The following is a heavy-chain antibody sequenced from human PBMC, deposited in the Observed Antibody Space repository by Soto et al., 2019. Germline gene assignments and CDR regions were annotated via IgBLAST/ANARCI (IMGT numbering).Heavy chain of an antibody. CDR1: VYTFTTYA. CDR3: ARAPDSSSSGGIDS. CDR2: INAGGGDT. J-gene: IGHJ4*02. D-gene: IGHD6-6*01. Sequence: XSVKVSCKTSVYTFTTYAMHWVRQAPGQRLEWMGWINAGGGDTKYSQRFQGRVTISRDTSASTVYMELSSLTPEDTAVYYCARAPDSSSSGGIDSWGQGPLVTVSS. V-gene: IGHV1-3*01.